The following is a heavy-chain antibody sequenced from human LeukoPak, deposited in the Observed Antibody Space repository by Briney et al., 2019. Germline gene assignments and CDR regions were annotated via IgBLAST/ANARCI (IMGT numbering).Heavy chain of an antibody. CDR1: GGSISSYY. J-gene: IGHJ4*02. CDR3: ARGQKYYDILTGYYDFDY. Sequence: SETLSLTCTVSGGSISSYYWSWIRQPPGKGLEWIGYIYYSGSTNYNPSLKSRVTISVDTSKNQFSLKLSSVTAADTAVYYCARGQKYYDILTGYYDFDYWGQGTLVTVSS. CDR2: IYYSGST. V-gene: IGHV4-59*01. D-gene: IGHD3-9*01.